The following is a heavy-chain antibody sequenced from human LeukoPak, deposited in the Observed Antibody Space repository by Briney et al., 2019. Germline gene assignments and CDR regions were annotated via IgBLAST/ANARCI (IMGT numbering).Heavy chain of an antibody. V-gene: IGHV3-11*05. CDR1: GFVFSDFY. CDR3: ASDQVSGVFDY. CDR2: TSPDGSYT. Sequence: GGSLRLSCAGSGFVFSDFYINWIRHSPGKGLEWLAYTSPDGSYTTYEDSVKGRFVISRDDAKNSVSLKRNSLRVEDTAVYFCASDQVSGVFDYWGQGARVTVS. J-gene: IGHJ4*02. D-gene: IGHD5/OR15-5a*01.